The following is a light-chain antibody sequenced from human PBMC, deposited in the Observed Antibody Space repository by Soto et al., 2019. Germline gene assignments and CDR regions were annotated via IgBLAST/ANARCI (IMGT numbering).Light chain of an antibody. Sequence: VVMTQSSPTLSVYPGERATLSCRASQSVSSNLAWYQQKPGQAPRLLIYGASTRATGIPARFSGSGSGTEFTLTISSLQSEDFAVYYCQQYNNWPGTFGQGT. CDR1: QSVSSN. V-gene: IGKV3-15*01. CDR2: GAS. CDR3: QQYNNWPGT. J-gene: IGKJ1*01.